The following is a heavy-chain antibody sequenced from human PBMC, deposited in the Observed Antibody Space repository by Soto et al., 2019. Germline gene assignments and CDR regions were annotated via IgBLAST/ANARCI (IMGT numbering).Heavy chain of an antibody. CDR1: GGSISSGGYY. V-gene: IGHV4-31*03. CDR2: IYYSGST. D-gene: IGHD6-13*01. Sequence: LSETLSLTCTVSGGSISSGGYYWIWIRQHPGKGLEWIGYIYYSGSTYYNPSLKSRVTISVDTSKNQFSLKLSSVTAADTAVYYCARVDPGYSSSWSSHQFDYWGQGTLVTVSS. CDR3: ARVDPGYSSSWSSHQFDY. J-gene: IGHJ4*02.